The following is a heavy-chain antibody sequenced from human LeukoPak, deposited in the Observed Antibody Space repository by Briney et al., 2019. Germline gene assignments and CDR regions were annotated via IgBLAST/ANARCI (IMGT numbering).Heavy chain of an antibody. CDR1: GFTFSDYW. D-gene: IGHD6-13*01. Sequence: PGGSLRLSCAASGFTFSDYWMHWVRQAPGKGLVWVSRINGDGTNTFYADSVKGRFAIFRDNAKNTVYLQMNSLRAEDTAVYYCARDGLRGSSASDLRFDPWGQGTLVTVSS. V-gene: IGHV3-74*01. CDR2: INGDGTNT. CDR3: ARDGLRGSSASDLRFDP. J-gene: IGHJ5*02.